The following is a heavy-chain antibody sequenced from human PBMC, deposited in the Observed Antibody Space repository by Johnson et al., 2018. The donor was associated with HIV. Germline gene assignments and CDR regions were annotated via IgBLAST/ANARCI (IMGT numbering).Heavy chain of an antibody. CDR3: AREKPRLVQGFLDAFDI. J-gene: IGHJ3*02. Sequence: QVQLVESGGGVVQPGGSLRLSYAASGFMFSNYGMYWVRQAPGKGLEWVSFIRFDGSDKYYADSVKGRFSISRDNAKKSLFLLMNSLRAEDTAVYYCAREKPRLVQGFLDAFDIWGQGTMVTVSS. D-gene: IGHD3-10*01. CDR1: GFMFSNYG. V-gene: IGHV3-30*02. CDR2: IRFDGSDK.